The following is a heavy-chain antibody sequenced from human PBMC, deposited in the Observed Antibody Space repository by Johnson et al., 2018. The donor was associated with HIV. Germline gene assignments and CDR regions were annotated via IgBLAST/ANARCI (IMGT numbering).Heavy chain of an antibody. CDR2: IKQDGSEK. V-gene: IGHV3-7*01. CDR1: GFTFSSYW. CDR3: ARDVKVCAFDI. D-gene: IGHD3-16*01. J-gene: IGHJ3*02. Sequence: MLLVESGGGLVQPGGSLRLSCAASGFTFSSYWMSWVRQAPGKGLEWVANIKQDGSEKYYVDSVKGRFTISRDNSKNTLYLQMNSLRAEDTAVYYCARDVKVCAFDIWGQGTTVTVSP.